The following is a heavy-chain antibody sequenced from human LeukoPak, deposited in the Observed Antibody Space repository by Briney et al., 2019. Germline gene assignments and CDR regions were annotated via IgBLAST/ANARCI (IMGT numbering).Heavy chain of an antibody. CDR2: ISAYNGNT. D-gene: IGHD3-10*01. CDR3: ARDSWGALWFGDPQNWLDP. CDR1: GYTFTSYG. J-gene: IGHJ5*02. Sequence: ASVKVSCKASGYTFTSYGISWVRQAPGQGLEWMGWISAYNGNTNYAQKLQGRVTMTTDTSTSTAYMELRSLRSDDTAVYYCARDSWGALWFGDPQNWLDPWGQGTLVTVSS. V-gene: IGHV1-18*01.